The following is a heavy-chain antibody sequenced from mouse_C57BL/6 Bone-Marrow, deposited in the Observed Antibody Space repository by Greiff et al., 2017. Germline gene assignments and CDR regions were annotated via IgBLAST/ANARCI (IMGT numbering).Heavy chain of an antibody. D-gene: IGHD4-1*01. Sequence: QVTLKVCGPGILQPSQTLSLTCSFSGFSLSTFGMGVGWIRQPSGKGLEWLAHIWWDDAKYYNPALKSRLTISKDTSKNPVILKIAKADTADTATYFCARIEPHWALDYWGQGTSVTVSS. CDR3: ARIEPHWALDY. J-gene: IGHJ4*01. V-gene: IGHV8-8*01. CDR1: GFSLSTFGMG. CDR2: IWWDDAK.